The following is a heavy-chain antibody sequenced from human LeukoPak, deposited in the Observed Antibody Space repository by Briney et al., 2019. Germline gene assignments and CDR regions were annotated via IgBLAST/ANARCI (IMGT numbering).Heavy chain of an antibody. CDR3: TRVVIIDAFDI. CDR2: IRSKAYGGTT. V-gene: IGHV3-49*04. D-gene: IGHD3-22*01. J-gene: IGHJ3*02. Sequence: GGSLRLSCAASGFTFNNYWMSWVRQAPGKGLEWVGFIRSKAYGGTTEYAASVKGRFTISRDDSKSIAYLQMNSLKTEDTAVYYCTRVVIIDAFDIWGQGTMVTVSS. CDR1: GFTFNNYW.